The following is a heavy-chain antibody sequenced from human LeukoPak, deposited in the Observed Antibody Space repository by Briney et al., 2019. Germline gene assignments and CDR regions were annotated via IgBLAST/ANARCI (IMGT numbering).Heavy chain of an antibody. J-gene: IGHJ6*03. CDR1: GGSISSYY. CDR3: ARENIVATTDYYYYYYMDV. Sequence: TSETLSLTCTVSGGSISSYYWSWIRQPAGKGLEWIGRIYTSGSTNYNPSLKSRVTMSVDTSKNQFSLKLSSVTAADTAVYYCARENIVATTDYYYYYYMDVWGKGTTVTVSS. CDR2: IYTSGST. V-gene: IGHV4-4*07. D-gene: IGHD5-12*01.